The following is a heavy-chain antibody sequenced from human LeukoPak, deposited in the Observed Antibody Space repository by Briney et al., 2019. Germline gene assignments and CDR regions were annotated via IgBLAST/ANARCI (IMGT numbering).Heavy chain of an antibody. CDR2: IRFDGSDK. Sequence: PGGSLRLSCAASEFTFNLFDMHWVRQAPGKGLEWVTFIRFDGSDKYYTDSVKGRFTISRDNSKNTLYLQMNSLRAEDTAAYYCVKDEVESTPYYMDVWGKGTTVTVSS. V-gene: IGHV3-30*02. D-gene: IGHD2-15*01. J-gene: IGHJ6*03. CDR3: VKDEVESTPYYMDV. CDR1: EFTFNLFD.